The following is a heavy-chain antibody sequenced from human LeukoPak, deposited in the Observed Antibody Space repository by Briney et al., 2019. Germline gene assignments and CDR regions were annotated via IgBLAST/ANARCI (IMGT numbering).Heavy chain of an antibody. V-gene: IGHV4-39*01. CDR2: IYYSGST. D-gene: IGHD3-22*01. CDR3: ARDPSGWLFYFDY. CDR1: GGSISSSSYY. J-gene: IGHJ4*02. Sequence: SETLSLTCTVSGGSISSSSYYWGWIRQPPGKGLEWIGSIYYSGSTYYNPSLKSRVTISVDTSENQFSLKLSSVTAADTAVYYCARDPSGWLFYFDYWGQGTLVTVSS.